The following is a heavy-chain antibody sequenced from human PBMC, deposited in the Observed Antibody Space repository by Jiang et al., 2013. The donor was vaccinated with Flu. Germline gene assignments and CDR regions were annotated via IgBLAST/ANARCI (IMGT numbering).Heavy chain of an antibody. CDR2: INAGNGNT. V-gene: IGHV1-3*01. Sequence: SGAEVKKPGAPVKVSCKASGYTFTSYAMHWVRQAPGQRLEWMGWINAGNGNTKYSQKFQGRVTITRDTSASTAYMELSSLRSEDTAVYYCARDKVGDGYENWFDPWGQGTLVTVSS. J-gene: IGHJ5*02. CDR3: ARDKVGDGYENWFDP. CDR1: GYTFTSYA. D-gene: IGHD5-24*01.